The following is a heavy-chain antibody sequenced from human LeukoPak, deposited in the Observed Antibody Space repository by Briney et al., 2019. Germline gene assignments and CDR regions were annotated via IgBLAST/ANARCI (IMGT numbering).Heavy chain of an antibody. CDR3: AKDRVAVAGWYFDL. V-gene: IGHV3-7*03. D-gene: IGHD6-19*01. CDR1: GFTFSTYW. CDR2: IREDGSDI. J-gene: IGHJ2*01. Sequence: GGSLRLSCAASGFTFSTYWMSWVRQAPGKGLEWVANIREDGSDIHYVDSVKGRFTISRDNSKNTLYLQMNSLRAEDTAVYYCAKDRVAVAGWYFDLWGRGTLVTVSS.